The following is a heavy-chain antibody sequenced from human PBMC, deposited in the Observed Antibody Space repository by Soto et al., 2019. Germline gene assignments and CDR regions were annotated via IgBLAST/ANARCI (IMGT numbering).Heavy chain of an antibody. CDR2: IIPIFGTA. Sequence: QVQLVQSGAEVKKPGSSVKVSCKASGGTFSSYAISWVRQAPGQGLEWMGGIIPIFGTANYAQKFQGRVTITADKSTGTAYRELSSMSAEDTAVSYCARHYDGNSIEPRGFDPWGQGTLVTVSS. J-gene: IGHJ5*02. D-gene: IGHD5-12*01. V-gene: IGHV1-69*06. CDR1: GGTFSSYA. CDR3: ARHYDGNSIEPRGFDP.